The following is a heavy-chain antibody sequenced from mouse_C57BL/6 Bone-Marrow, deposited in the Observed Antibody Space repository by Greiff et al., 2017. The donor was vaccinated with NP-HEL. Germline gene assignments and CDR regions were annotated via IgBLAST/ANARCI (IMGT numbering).Heavy chain of an antibody. V-gene: IGHV1-54*01. CDR1: GYAFTNYL. J-gene: IGHJ2*01. Sequence: VKLQESGAELVRPGTSVKVSCKASGYAFTNYLIEWVKQRPGQGLEWIGVINPGSGGTNYNEKFKGKATLTADKSSSTAYMQLSSLTSEDSAVYFCAREGGYYVVDYWGQGTTLTVSS. CDR2: INPGSGGT. CDR3: AREGGYYVVDY. D-gene: IGHD2-3*01.